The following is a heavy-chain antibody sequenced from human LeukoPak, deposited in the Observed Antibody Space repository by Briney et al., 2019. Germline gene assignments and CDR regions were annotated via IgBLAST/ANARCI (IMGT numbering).Heavy chain of an antibody. CDR1: GFTFSNSW. Sequence: GGSLRLSCAASGFTFSNSWMSWVRQAPGKGLEWVSSIGSSNSYIYYADSVKGRFTISRGNAKKSLYLQMNSLRAEDTAVYYCARGWPFDYWGQGTLVTVSS. D-gene: IGHD2-15*01. V-gene: IGHV3-21*01. CDR2: IGSSNSYI. CDR3: ARGWPFDY. J-gene: IGHJ4*02.